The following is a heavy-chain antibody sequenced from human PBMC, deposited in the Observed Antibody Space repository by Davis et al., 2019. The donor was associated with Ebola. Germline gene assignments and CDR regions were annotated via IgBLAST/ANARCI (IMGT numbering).Heavy chain of an antibody. Sequence: GESLKISCKGSGYSFTSYWIGWVRQMPGKGLEWMGIIYPGDSDTRYSPSFQGQVTISADKSISTAYLQWSSLKASDTAMYYCARQVSGYYYDSSGYYLSDYWGQGTLVTVSS. CDR1: GYSFTSYW. CDR3: ARQVSGYYYDSSGYYLSDY. D-gene: IGHD3-22*01. J-gene: IGHJ4*02. CDR2: IYPGDSDT. V-gene: IGHV5-51*01.